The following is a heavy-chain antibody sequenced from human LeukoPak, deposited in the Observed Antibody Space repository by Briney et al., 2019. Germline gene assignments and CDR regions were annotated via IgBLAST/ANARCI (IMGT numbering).Heavy chain of an antibody. CDR3: VEDIQVTY. Sequence: GGSLRVSCAASGFGFNDAAMTWVRQAPGKGLEWVSLISSSGANTYYADSVKGRFTISRDNSKNTLFLQMNSLRAEDTAMYYCVEDIQVTYWGQGTLVTVSS. D-gene: IGHD4-23*01. J-gene: IGHJ4*02. CDR2: ISSSGANT. V-gene: IGHV3-23*01. CDR1: GFGFNDAA.